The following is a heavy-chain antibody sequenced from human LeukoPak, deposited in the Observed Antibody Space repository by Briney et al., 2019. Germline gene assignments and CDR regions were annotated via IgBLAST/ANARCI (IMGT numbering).Heavy chain of an antibody. D-gene: IGHD5-24*01. CDR2: IYYSGST. J-gene: IGHJ4*02. Sequence: KPSETLSLTCTVSGGSISSYYWSWIRQPPGKGLEWIGYIYYSGSTNYNPSLKSRVTISVDTSKNQFSLKLSSVTAADTAVYYCAIGDGYNYDYWGQGTLVTVSS. CDR1: GGSISSYY. CDR3: AIGDGYNYDY. V-gene: IGHV4-59*01.